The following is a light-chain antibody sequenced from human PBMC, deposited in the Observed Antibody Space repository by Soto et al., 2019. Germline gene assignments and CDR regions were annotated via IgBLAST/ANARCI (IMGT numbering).Light chain of an antibody. Sequence: DIQMTQSPSSLSASVRDRVTMTCRASQGISNYLAWYQQKPGKVPKLLIYAASTLQSGVPSRFSGSGSGTDFTLTISSLQPEDVATYYCHKYDSAPWTFGQGTKVEIK. CDR2: AAS. J-gene: IGKJ1*01. CDR3: HKYDSAPWT. V-gene: IGKV1-27*01. CDR1: QGISNY.